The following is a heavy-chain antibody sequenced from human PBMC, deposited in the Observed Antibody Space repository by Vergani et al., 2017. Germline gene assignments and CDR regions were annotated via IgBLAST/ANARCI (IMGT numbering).Heavy chain of an antibody. J-gene: IGHJ4*02. Sequence: EVQLVQSGAEVKKPGESLKISCKGSGYSFTTYWIGWVRQMPGKGLEWMGIIYPGDSDTRYLPSFQGQVTISADKSTSTAYLQWSSLKASDTAMYYCAGGDSSSWYVGIFDYWGQGTLVTVSS. CDR1: GYSFTTYW. V-gene: IGHV5-51*01. CDR2: IYPGDSDT. D-gene: IGHD6-13*01. CDR3: AGGDSSSWYVGIFDY.